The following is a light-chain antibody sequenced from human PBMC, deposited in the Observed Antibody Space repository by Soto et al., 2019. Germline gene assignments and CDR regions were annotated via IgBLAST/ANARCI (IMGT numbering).Light chain of an antibody. CDR3: QQTFSLLT. CDR1: QSISTF. Sequence: DIQMTQSPSSLSASVGDRVTITCRASQSISTFLNWYQQIPGKAPRLLIYGASSLQSGVPVRFSGSGSGTDFTLTISILQHEVFATYYCQQTFSLLTFGGGTKVEIK. V-gene: IGKV1-39*01. J-gene: IGKJ4*01. CDR2: GAS.